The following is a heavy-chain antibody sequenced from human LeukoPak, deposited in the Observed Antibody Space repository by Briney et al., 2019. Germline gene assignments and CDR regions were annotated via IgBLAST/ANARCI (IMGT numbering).Heavy chain of an antibody. Sequence: ASVKVSCKASGYTFTTYGISWVRQAPGQGLDCLGWISTYNGDTNCAQKFQGRVTMTTDTSTSTAYMELRSLRSDDTAVYYCARGEVLVWSGGLYGMDVWGKGTTVTVSS. CDR3: ARGEVLVWSGGLYGMDV. V-gene: IGHV1-18*04. CDR2: ISTYNGDT. J-gene: IGHJ6*04. D-gene: IGHD3-10*01. CDR1: GYTFTTYG.